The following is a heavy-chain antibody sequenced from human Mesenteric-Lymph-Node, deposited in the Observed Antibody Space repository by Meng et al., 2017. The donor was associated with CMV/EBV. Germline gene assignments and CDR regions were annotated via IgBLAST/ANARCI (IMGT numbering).Heavy chain of an antibody. J-gene: IGHJ4*02. CDR2: IRNDGTSQ. D-gene: IGHD3-16*01. CDR3: VKGPISNGGDNDFDF. V-gene: IGHV3-30*02. Sequence: GESLKISCETSTFRFSDFAMHWVRQAPGEDLEWVAFIRNDGTSQYYRASVKGRFTISRDNSKSTLYLQMNSLRPDDTALYYCVKGPISNGGDNDFDFWGQGTLVTVSS. CDR1: TFRFSDFA.